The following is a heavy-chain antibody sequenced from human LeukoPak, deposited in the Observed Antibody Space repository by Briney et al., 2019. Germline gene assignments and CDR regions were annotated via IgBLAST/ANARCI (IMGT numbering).Heavy chain of an antibody. CDR2: ISNNGGST. D-gene: IGHD6-6*01. CDR3: VKGRLAYSSSYYFDY. J-gene: IGHJ4*02. CDR1: GFTFSSYL. Sequence: GGSLRLSCSASGFTFSSYLMHWVRQAPGKGLEYVSVISNNGGSTYYADSVKGRFTISRDNSKNTLYLQMSSLRAEDTAVYYCVKGRLAYSSSYYFDYWDQGTLVTVSS. V-gene: IGHV3-64D*06.